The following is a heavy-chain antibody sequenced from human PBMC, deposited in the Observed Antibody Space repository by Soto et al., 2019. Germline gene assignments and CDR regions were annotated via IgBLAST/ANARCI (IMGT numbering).Heavy chain of an antibody. CDR1: GFTLSGYA. Sequence: EVQLAESGGGLAQPGGSLRLSCAASGFTLSGYAMDWVRQAPEKGLEYVSGISSNGVGTYYANSVQGRFTISRDNSKNTVYLQMGSLRPEVMAVYYCARRARPDFYYMDVWGKGTTVTVSS. D-gene: IGHD6-6*01. CDR2: ISSNGVGT. J-gene: IGHJ6*03. CDR3: ARRARPDFYYMDV. V-gene: IGHV3-64*01.